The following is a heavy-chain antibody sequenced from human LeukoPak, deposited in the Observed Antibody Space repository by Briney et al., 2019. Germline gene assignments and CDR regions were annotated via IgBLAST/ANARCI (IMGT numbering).Heavy chain of an antibody. D-gene: IGHD3-16*01. CDR2: ISGSGGST. Sequence: GGSLRLSCAASGFTFTTVWMSWVRQAPGKGLEWVSAISGSGGSTYYADSVKGRFTIYRDNSKNTLYRQMNSLRAEDTAVYYCASSRHAYYDYVWGQVPQRYWGQGTLVTVSS. CDR1: GFTFTTVW. J-gene: IGHJ4*02. CDR3: ASSRHAYYDYVWGQVPQRY. V-gene: IGHV3-23*01.